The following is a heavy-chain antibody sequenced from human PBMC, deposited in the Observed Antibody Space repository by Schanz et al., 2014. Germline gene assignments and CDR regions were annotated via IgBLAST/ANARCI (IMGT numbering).Heavy chain of an antibody. Sequence: VQLVESGGGVVQPGKSLRLSCAASGFTFRDFGLHWVRQAPGKGLEWLSYTKAGGRDIHYADSVKGRFTISRDEVKHSVYLQMNSLRDDDTAVYYCARDDAWAFDYWGHGTLVTVSS. CDR1: GFTFRDFG. D-gene: IGHD7-27*01. CDR3: ARDDAWAFDY. J-gene: IGHJ4*01. V-gene: IGHV3-21*02. CDR2: TKAGGRDI.